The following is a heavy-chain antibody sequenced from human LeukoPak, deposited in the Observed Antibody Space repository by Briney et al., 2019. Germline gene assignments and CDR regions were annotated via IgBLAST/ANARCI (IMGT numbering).Heavy chain of an antibody. D-gene: IGHD6-19*01. Sequence: GGSLRLSCAASGFTFSSYSMNWVRQAPGKGLEWVSSISSSSSYIYYADSVKGRFTISGDNAKNSLYLQMNSLRAEDTAVYYCARDTGWPHTPFDYWGQGTLVTVSS. V-gene: IGHV3-21*01. J-gene: IGHJ4*02. CDR2: ISSSSSYI. CDR3: ARDTGWPHTPFDY. CDR1: GFTFSSYS.